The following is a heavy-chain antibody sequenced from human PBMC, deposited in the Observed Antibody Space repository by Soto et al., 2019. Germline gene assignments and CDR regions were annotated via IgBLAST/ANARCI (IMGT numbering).Heavy chain of an antibody. J-gene: IGHJ4*02. CDR2: IYPGDSDT. CDR1: GYTFTTYW. D-gene: IGHD6-19*01. V-gene: IGHV5-51*01. Sequence: GESLKISCKVSGYTFTTYWMGWVRQTPGKGPEWMGIIYPGDSDTRYSPSFQGQATISVDKSISTAYLQWSSLKASDTAMYYCARHGSSGWFEKFDYWGQGTLVTVSS. CDR3: ARHGSSGWFEKFDY.